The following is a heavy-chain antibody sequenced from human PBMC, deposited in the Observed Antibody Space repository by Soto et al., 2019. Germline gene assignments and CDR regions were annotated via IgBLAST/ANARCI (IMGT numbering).Heavy chain of an antibody. CDR3: ARRNYDILTGYPYALSNYYYYYYMDV. CDR2: IYYSGST. CDR1: GGSISSYY. D-gene: IGHD3-9*01. J-gene: IGHJ6*03. V-gene: IGHV4-59*08. Sequence: SETLSLTCTVSGGSISSYYWSWIRQPPGKGLEWIGYIYYSGSTNYNPSLKSRVTISVDTSKNQFSLKLSSVTAADTAVYYCARRNYDILTGYPYALSNYYYYYYMDVWGKGTTVTVSS.